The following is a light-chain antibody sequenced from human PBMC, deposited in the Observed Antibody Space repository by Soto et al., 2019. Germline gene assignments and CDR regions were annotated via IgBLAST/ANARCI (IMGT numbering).Light chain of an antibody. Sequence: QAVVTQEPSLTVSPGETVTLTCASSTGAVTSGYYPNWFQQKPGQAPRPLIYSISNKHSWTPARFSGSLLGDKAALTLSGVQPEDGAEYYCLLYYGGAQVFGGGTKLTVL. CDR3: LLYYGGAQV. V-gene: IGLV7-43*01. CDR1: TGAVTSGYY. J-gene: IGLJ3*02. CDR2: SIS.